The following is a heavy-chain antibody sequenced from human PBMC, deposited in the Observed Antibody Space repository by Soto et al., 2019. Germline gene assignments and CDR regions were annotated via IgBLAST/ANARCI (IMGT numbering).Heavy chain of an antibody. J-gene: IGHJ4*02. CDR2: IYYSGST. CDR3: ARHNYGSGSTYFDY. D-gene: IGHD3-10*01. CDR1: GGSISSYY. V-gene: IGHV4-59*08. Sequence: SETLFLTCTVSGGSISSYYWSWIRQPPGKGLEWIGYIYYSGSTNYNPSLKSRVTISVDTSKNQFSLKLNSMTAADTAVYYCARHNYGSGSTYFDYWGQGTQVTVSS.